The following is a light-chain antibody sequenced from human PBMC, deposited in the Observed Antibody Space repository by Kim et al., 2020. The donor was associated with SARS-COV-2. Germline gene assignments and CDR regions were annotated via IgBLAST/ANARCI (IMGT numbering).Light chain of an antibody. J-gene: IGKJ5*01. V-gene: IGKV1-27*01. CDR1: KGISNY. CDR2: AAS. Sequence: ATGGGRLTRPCRARKGISNYLACYQQKPVRVPKLLKYAASTLLSGVPSRFSGSRSETDFTLTVSSLESEDVAPYFCQKHDSPPFTFGQGTRLEIK. CDR3: QKHDSPPFT.